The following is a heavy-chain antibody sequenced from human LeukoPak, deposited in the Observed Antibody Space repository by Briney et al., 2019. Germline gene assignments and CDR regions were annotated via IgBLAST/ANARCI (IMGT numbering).Heavy chain of an antibody. D-gene: IGHD3-22*01. J-gene: IGHJ5*02. V-gene: IGHV4-61*02. CDR3: ARGPQHTSYYYDSSGFRNWFDP. Sequence: SQTLSLTCTVSGGSISSGDYYWSWIRQPAGKGLEWIGRIYTSGSTNYNPSLKSRVTMSVDTSKNQFSLKLSSVTAADTAVYYCARGPQHTSYYYDSSGFRNWFDPWGQGTLVTVSS. CDR1: GGSISSGDYY. CDR2: IYTSGST.